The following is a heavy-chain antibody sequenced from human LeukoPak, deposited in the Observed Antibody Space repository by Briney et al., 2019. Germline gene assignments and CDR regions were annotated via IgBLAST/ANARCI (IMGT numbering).Heavy chain of an antibody. V-gene: IGHV3-48*03. CDR2: ISSSGSTI. D-gene: IGHD3-22*01. Sequence: GGSLRLSCAASGFTFSSYEMNWVRQAPGKGLEWVSYISSSGSTIYYADSVKGRFTISRDNAKNSLYLQMNSLRAEDTAVYYCARGGRDPTYYYDSSGYYLFDYWGQGTLVTASS. CDR3: ARGGRDPTYYYDSSGYYLFDY. CDR1: GFTFSSYE. J-gene: IGHJ4*02.